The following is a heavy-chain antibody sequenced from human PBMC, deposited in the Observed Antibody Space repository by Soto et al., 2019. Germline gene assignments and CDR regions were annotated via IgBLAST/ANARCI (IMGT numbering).Heavy chain of an antibody. CDR2: INAGNGNT. Sequence: SMQVSCKASGYTFTSCCMHWVLQAPGQMLEWMAGINAGNGNTKYSQKFQGRVTITRDTSASTAYMELSSLRSEDTAVYYCARDGVVVVAATGWSGMDVWGQGTTVTVSS. V-gene: IGHV1-3*01. CDR3: ARDGVVVVAATGWSGMDV. CDR1: GYTFTSCC. J-gene: IGHJ6*02. D-gene: IGHD2-15*01.